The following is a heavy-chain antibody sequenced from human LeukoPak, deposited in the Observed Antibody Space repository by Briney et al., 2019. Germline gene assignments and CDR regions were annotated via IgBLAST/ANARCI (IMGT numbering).Heavy chain of an antibody. V-gene: IGHV3-74*01. CDR3: ARDLIASIPGSFDL. J-gene: IGHJ2*01. CDR1: GFTFSSHW. CDR2: IKTDGSYT. D-gene: IGHD3-22*01. Sequence: QAGGSLRLSCAASGFTFSSHWMQWVRQAPGKGLVWVSRIKTDGSYTGYADSVKGRFTISRDNSKSTLYLEMNSLRAEDTAVYYCARDLIASIPGSFDLWGRGTLVTVSS.